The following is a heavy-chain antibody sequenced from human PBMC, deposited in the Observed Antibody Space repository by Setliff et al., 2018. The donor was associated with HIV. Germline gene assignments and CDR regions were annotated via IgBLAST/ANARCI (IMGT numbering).Heavy chain of an antibody. Sequence: ASVKVSCKASGYSFTSYTIHWVRQAPGQRLEWMGWINAGNGNTKYSQKFRGRVTFTRDTSASTAYMELSGLGFEDTAVYYCARLSSAAMWGGGAFDIWGQGTMV. V-gene: IGHV1-3*01. CDR3: ARLSSAAMWGGGAFDI. CDR2: INAGNGNT. J-gene: IGHJ3*02. D-gene: IGHD2-2*01. CDR1: GYSFTSYT.